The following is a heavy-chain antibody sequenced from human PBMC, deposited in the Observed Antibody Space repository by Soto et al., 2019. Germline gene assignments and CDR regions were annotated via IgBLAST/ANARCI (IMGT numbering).Heavy chain of an antibody. CDR3: ARDLAYSGPFDY. J-gene: IGHJ4*02. CDR1: GYMFTSYG. D-gene: IGHD6-13*01. Sequence: QVQLVQSGAEVKKPGASVKVSCKASGYMFTSYGISWVRQAPGQGLEWMGWISAHNGNTKNAQKFQGRVTMTTDTSTSTAYIELRSLRSDDTAVYSCARDLAYSGPFDYWGQGTLVTVSS. CDR2: ISAHNGNT. V-gene: IGHV1-18*01.